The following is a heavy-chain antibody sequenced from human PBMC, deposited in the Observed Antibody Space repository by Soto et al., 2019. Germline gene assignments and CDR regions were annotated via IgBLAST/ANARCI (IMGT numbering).Heavy chain of an antibody. V-gene: IGHV3-21*01. J-gene: IGHJ4*02. CDR1: GFTFSSYS. CDR3: ASGRGGSSPFDY. CDR2: ISSSSSYI. D-gene: IGHD6-6*01. Sequence: EVQLVESGGGLVKPGGSLRLSCAASGFTFSSYSMNWVRQAPGKGLEWVSSISSSSSYIYYADSVKGRFTISRDNAKNSLYRQRNSLRAEDTAVYYCASGRGGSSPFDYWGQGTLVTVSS.